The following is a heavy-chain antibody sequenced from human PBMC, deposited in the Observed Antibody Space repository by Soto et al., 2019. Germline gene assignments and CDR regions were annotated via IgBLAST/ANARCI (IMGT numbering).Heavy chain of an antibody. CDR1: GFTFSSYG. D-gene: IGHD5-18*01. Sequence: QVQLVESGGGVVQPGRSLRLSCAASGFTFSSYGMHWFRQAPGKGLEWVAVIWYDGSNKYYADSVKGRFTISRDNSKNTLYLPMNSLRAEDTAVYYCARDPKPYGYSYGNDYWGQGTLVTVSS. CDR3: ARDPKPYGYSYGNDY. J-gene: IGHJ4*02. CDR2: IWYDGSNK. V-gene: IGHV3-33*01.